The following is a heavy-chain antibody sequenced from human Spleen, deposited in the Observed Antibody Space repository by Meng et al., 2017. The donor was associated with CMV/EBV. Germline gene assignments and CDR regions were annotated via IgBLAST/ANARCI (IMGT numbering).Heavy chain of an antibody. J-gene: IGHJ5*02. CDR2: IIPIFGTA. CDR3: ARSDIVVVPAANLIPNWFDP. Sequence: FSSYAISWVRQAPGQGLEWMGGIIPIFGTANYAQKFQDRVTITTDESTSTAYMELSSLRSEDTAVYYCARSDIVVVPAANLIPNWFDPWGQGTLVTVSS. D-gene: IGHD2-2*01. CDR1: FSSYA. V-gene: IGHV1-69*05.